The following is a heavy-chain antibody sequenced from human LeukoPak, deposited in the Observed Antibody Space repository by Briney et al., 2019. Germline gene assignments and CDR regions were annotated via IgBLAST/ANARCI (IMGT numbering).Heavy chain of an antibody. Sequence: PGGSLRLSCAASGFTVSDNYMSWVRQAPGRGLEWVSLIYSDGVTYYGDSVKGRFTISRDNFKNTLYLQMNSLTPEDTAVYYCARDRAGTQTWVEFDSWGQGTLVTVSS. J-gene: IGHJ5*01. CDR2: IYSDGVT. CDR1: GFTVSDNY. V-gene: IGHV3-66*02. CDR3: ARDRAGTQTWVEFDS. D-gene: IGHD3-10*01.